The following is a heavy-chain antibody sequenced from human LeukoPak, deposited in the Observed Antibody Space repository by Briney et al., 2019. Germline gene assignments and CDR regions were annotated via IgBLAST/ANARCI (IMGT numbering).Heavy chain of an antibody. V-gene: IGHV4-59*08. D-gene: IGHD5-24*01. CDR2: IYYSGST. CDR1: GFTFRNYA. CDR3: ARNGYNGFDP. J-gene: IGHJ5*02. Sequence: GSLRLSCAASGFTFRNYAMHWVRQPPGKGLEWIGYIYYSGSTNYNPSLKSRVTISVDTSKNQFSLKLRSVTAADTAVYYCARNGYNGFDPWGQGTLVTVSS.